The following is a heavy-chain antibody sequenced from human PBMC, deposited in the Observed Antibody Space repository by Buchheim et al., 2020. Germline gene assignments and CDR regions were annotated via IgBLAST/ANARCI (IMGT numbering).Heavy chain of an antibody. D-gene: IGHD1-26*01. CDR3: ATLISSGSPGDYYYYGMDV. Sequence: EVQLVESGGGLVQPGGSLRLSCAASGFTFSSYEMNWVCQAPGKGLEWVSYISSSGSTIYYADSVKGRFTISRDNAQNSLYLQMNSLRAEDTAVYYCATLISSGSPGDYYYYGMDVWGQGTT. CDR1: GFTFSSYE. V-gene: IGHV3-48*03. CDR2: ISSSGSTI. J-gene: IGHJ6*02.